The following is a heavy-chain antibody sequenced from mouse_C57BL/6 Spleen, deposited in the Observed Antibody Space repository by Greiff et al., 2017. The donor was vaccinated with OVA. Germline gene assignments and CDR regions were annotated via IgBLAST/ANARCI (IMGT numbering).Heavy chain of an antibody. Sequence: QVQLKQSGAELVRPGASVKLSCKASGYTFTDYYINWVKQRPGQGLEWIARIYPGSGNTYYNEKFKGKATLTAEKSSSTAYMQLSSLTSEDSAVAFCARAGTGGDYFDYWGQGTTLTVSS. D-gene: IGHD3-3*01. CDR2: IYPGSGNT. J-gene: IGHJ2*01. V-gene: IGHV1-76*01. CDR3: ARAGTGGDYFDY. CDR1: GYTFTDYY.